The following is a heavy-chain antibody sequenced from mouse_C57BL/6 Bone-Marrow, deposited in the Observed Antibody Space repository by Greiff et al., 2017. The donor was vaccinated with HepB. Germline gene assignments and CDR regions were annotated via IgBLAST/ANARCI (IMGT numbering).Heavy chain of an antibody. V-gene: IGHV1-81*01. Sequence: QVQLQQSGAELARPGASVKLSCKASGYTFTSYGISWVKQRTGQGLEWIGEIYPRSGNTYYNEKFKGKATLTADKSSSTAYMELRSLTSEDSAVYFCARSPSIYYYGSSYFYYAMDYWGQATSVTASS. CDR1: GYTFTSYG. CDR3: ARSPSIYYYGSSYFYYAMDY. J-gene: IGHJ4*01. D-gene: IGHD1-1*01. CDR2: IYPRSGNT.